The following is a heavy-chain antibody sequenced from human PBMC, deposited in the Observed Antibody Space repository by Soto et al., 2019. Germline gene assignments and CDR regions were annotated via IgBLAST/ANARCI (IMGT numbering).Heavy chain of an antibody. CDR1: GFTFSDYY. V-gene: IGHV3-11*01. J-gene: IGHJ4*01. CDR3: ARSGLPLIEILDY. D-gene: IGHD2-8*02. Sequence: QVHLVESGGGLVKPGESLRLSCAASGFTFSDYYMNWIRQAPGQGLEWLSFINTRGETRYIADSIRGRFTFCRDNARRSLYLQMNSLRAEDTAVYYCARSGLPLIEILDYWGHGTLVTVSS. CDR2: INTRGETR.